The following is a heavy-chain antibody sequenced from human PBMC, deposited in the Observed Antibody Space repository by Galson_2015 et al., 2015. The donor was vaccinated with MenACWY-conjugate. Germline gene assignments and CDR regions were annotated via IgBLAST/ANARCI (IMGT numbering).Heavy chain of an antibody. CDR2: ITGSGGST. Sequence: SLRLSCAASGFTFSDYAMSWVRQAPGKGLEWVSGITGSGGSTYYADSVQGRFTISRDNSKNTLFLLMNSLRAEDTAVYFCARDQYRPLRSDYWGQGTLVTVSS. J-gene: IGHJ4*02. CDR1: GFTFSDYA. CDR3: ARDQYRPLRSDY. D-gene: IGHD2-2*02. V-gene: IGHV3-23*01.